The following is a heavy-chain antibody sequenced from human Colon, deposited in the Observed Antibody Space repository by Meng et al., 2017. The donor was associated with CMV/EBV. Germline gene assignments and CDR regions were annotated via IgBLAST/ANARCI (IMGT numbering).Heavy chain of an antibody. D-gene: IGHD6-13*01. Sequence: LSLTCAASGFTFSSYSMNWVRQAPGKGLEWVAFIRYDGITKSYADSVKGRFTISRDNSKNILYLQMNSLGAEDTAMYYCAKAPGAAAGTSPFFDYWGQGTLVTVSS. CDR3: AKAPGAAAGTSPFFDY. J-gene: IGHJ4*02. V-gene: IGHV3-30*02. CDR2: IRYDGITK. CDR1: GFTFSSYS.